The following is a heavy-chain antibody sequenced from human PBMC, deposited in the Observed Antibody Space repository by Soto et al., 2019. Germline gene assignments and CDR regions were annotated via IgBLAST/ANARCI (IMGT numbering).Heavy chain of an antibody. Sequence: EVQLVESGGGLGQPGGSLRLSCAASGFTFSNYEMNWVRQAPGKGLEWVSYISSSGKTMYYADPVKGRFTISKDNAKNPRMLRRSGLGAGDTVVFYWAGADGSVTCAWGGGGAFDVWGQGTMVTVSS. D-gene: IGHD1-26*01. CDR1: GFTFSNYE. V-gene: IGHV3-48*03. J-gene: IGHJ3*01. CDR3: AGADGSVTCAWGGGGAFDV. CDR2: ISSSGKTM.